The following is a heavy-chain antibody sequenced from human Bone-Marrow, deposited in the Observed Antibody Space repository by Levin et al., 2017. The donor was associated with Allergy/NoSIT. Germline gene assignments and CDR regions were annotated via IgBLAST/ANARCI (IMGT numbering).Heavy chain of an antibody. CDR2: TSPKSGTS. V-gene: IGHV1-2*06. J-gene: IGHJ3*02. CDR3: AREMERGEDDAFDI. D-gene: IGHD3-10*01. Sequence: ASVKVSCKASGYSLTDHYMHWIRQAPGQGLEWMGRTSPKSGTSNYADKFQGRVTMTRDTSINTAYMELSRLTSDDTAVFYCAREMERGEDDAFDIWGQGTLVSVS. CDR1: GYSLTDHY.